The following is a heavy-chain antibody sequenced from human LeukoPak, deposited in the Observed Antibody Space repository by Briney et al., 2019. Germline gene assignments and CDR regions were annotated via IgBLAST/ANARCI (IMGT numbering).Heavy chain of an antibody. V-gene: IGHV3-23*01. CDR2: ISGSGGST. Sequence: GGSLRLSCAASGFTFSSYAMSWVRQAPGKGLEWVSAISGSGGSTYYADSVKGRFTISRDISKNTLYLQMNSLRAEDTAVYYCAKGWNDLPGMDVWGQGTTVTVSS. CDR1: GFTFSSYA. J-gene: IGHJ6*02. D-gene: IGHD1-1*01. CDR3: AKGWNDLPGMDV.